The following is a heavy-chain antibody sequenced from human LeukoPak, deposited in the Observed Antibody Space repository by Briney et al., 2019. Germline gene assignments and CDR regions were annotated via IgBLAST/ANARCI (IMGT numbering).Heavy chain of an antibody. V-gene: IGHV3-23*01. CDR1: GFTFGSSG. Sequence: GGSLRLSCAASGFTFGSSGMSWVRQAPGKGLEWVAGISSSATYTYYADSVKGRFTISRDNSKNPLFLQMNSLRAEDTAVYYCARRAGAYSHPYDYWGQGTLVTVSS. J-gene: IGHJ4*02. CDR2: ISSSATYT. D-gene: IGHD4/OR15-4a*01. CDR3: ARRAGAYSHPYDY.